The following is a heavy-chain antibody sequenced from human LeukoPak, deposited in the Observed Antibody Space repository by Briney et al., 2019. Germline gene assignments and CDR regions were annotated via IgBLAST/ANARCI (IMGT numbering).Heavy chain of an antibody. D-gene: IGHD6-19*01. V-gene: IGHV1-46*03. CDR2: INPSGGGT. Sequence: ASVKVSCKASGYSFTTYYMHRVRQAPGQGLEWMGIINPSGGGTNYAQKFQDRVTMTRDTSTSTVYMDLSSLRSEDTAVYYCARVKPSSSGHDYWGQGTLLTVSS. CDR3: ARVKPSSSGHDY. CDR1: GYSFTTYY. J-gene: IGHJ4*02.